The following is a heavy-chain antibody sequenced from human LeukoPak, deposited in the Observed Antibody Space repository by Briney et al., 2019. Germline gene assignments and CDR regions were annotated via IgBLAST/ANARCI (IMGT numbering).Heavy chain of an antibody. CDR2: ISSSSSYI. CDR1: GFTFSSYS. Sequence: GGSLRLSCAASGFTFSSYSMNWVRQAPGKGLEWVSSISSSSSYIYYADSVKGRFTISRDNAKNSLYLQMNSLRAEDTAVYYCARDRDCSGGSCYLINIDFWGQGTLVTVSS. CDR3: ARDRDCSGGSCYLINIDF. J-gene: IGHJ4*02. V-gene: IGHV3-21*01. D-gene: IGHD2-15*01.